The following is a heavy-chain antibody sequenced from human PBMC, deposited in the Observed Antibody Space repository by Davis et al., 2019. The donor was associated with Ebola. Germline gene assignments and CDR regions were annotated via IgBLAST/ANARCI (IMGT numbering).Heavy chain of an antibody. CDR3: ARDNNTTEDGYYGMDV. CDR2: IYYSGST. V-gene: IGHV4-59*01. Sequence: SETLSLTCGFSGGSFSDYSWTWFRQPPGRGLEWIGYIYYSGSTNYNPSLKSRVTISVDTSKNQFSLKLSSVTAADTAVYYCARDNNTTEDGYYGMDVWGKGTTVTVSS. J-gene: IGHJ6*04. D-gene: IGHD2/OR15-2a*01. CDR1: GGSFSDYS.